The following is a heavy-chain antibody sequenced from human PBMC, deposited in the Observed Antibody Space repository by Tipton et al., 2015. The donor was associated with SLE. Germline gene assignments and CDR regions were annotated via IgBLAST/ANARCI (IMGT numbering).Heavy chain of an antibody. V-gene: IGHV3-21*03. J-gene: IGHJ4*02. Sequence: SLRLSCAASGFTFSSYEMNWVRQAPGKGLEWVSSISSSSSYIYYADSVKGRFTISRDNAKNSLYLQMNSLRAEDTAVYYCARGGEDGYYFDYWGQGTLVTVSS. CDR3: ARGGEDGYYFDY. D-gene: IGHD5-24*01. CDR2: ISSSSSYI. CDR1: GFTFSSYE.